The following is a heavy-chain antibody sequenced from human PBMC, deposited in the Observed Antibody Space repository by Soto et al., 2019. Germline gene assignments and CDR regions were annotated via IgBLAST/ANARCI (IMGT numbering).Heavy chain of an antibody. D-gene: IGHD7-27*01. CDR1: GFTFSSCG. CDR2: IWYDGRNK. J-gene: IGHJ4*02. V-gene: IGHV3-33*01. Sequence: PGGSLRLSCAPSGFTFSSCGMHWVLQAPCKGLEWVAVIWYDGRNKYYADSVKGRFIISRDNSKNTLYLQMNSLRAEDTAVYYCAEVSISGVYFDYWGRGTLVTF. CDR3: AEVSISGVYFDY.